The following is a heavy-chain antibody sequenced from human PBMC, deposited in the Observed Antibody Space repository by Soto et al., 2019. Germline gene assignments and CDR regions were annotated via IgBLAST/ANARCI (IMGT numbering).Heavy chain of an antibody. CDR1: GFTFSDYF. CDR2: IRSSDRYT. CDR3: VRVGHDGSYFDY. J-gene: IGHJ4*02. Sequence: QVQLVESGGGWGKPGGSLRLSCAASGFTFSDYFMTWIRQTPGKGLEWVSYIRSSDRYTNHADSVKGRCTISRDSANNALCQQMNNRRVDGTAVYFRVRVGHDGSYFDYWGQGMLVTVSS. V-gene: IGHV3-11*06. D-gene: IGHD3-10*01.